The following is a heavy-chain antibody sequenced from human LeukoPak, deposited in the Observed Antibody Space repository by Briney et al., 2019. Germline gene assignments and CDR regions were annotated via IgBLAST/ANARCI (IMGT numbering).Heavy chain of an antibody. J-gene: IGHJ6*03. V-gene: IGHV1-18*01. D-gene: IGHD5-12*01. CDR1: GYTFTSYG. CDR2: ISAYNGNT. Sequence: GASVKVSCKASGYTFTSYGISWVRQAPGQGLEWMGWISAYNGNTNYAQKLQGRVTMTTDTSTSTAYMELRSLRSDDTAVYYCARVGSGYDLAVGDYYYYYMDVWGKGTTVTASS. CDR3: ARVGSGYDLAVGDYYYYYMDV.